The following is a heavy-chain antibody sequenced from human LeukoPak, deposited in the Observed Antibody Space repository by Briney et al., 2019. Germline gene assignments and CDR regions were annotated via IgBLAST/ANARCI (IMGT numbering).Heavy chain of an antibody. Sequence: SETLSLTCGVSGGSISNTNWWTWVRQPPGKGLEWIGEVNPQGSTNYNPSLKSRVAISVDKSENHISLKLTPVTAADTAVYYCAREGGPYRPLDYSGQGTLVTVAS. CDR3: AREGGPYRPLDY. V-gene: IGHV4-4*02. CDR1: GGSISNTNW. J-gene: IGHJ4*02. CDR2: VNPQGST.